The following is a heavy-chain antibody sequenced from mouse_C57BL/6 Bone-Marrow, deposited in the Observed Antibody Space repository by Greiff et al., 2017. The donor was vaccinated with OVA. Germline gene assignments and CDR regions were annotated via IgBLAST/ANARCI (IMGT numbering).Heavy chain of an antibody. CDR3: ARTNNYRDNFDY. Sequence: QVQLKQPGAELVRPGSSVKLSCKASGYTFTSYWMDWVKQRPGQGLEWIGNIYPSDSETNYNQKFKDKATLTVDKSSSTAYMQLSSLTSEDSAVYYCARTNNYRDNFDYWGKGTTLTVSS. D-gene: IGHD1-3*01. V-gene: IGHV1-61*01. CDR1: GYTFTSYW. CDR2: IYPSDSET. J-gene: IGHJ2*01.